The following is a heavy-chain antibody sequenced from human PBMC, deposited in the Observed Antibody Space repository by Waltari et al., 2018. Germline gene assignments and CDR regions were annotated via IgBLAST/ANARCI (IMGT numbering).Heavy chain of an antibody. CDR3: VTDPPYSGWSFAH. D-gene: IGHD6-19*01. V-gene: IGHV3-33*03. CDR1: GFAFDTHA. J-gene: IGHJ4*02. Sequence: QVQLVESGGGVVQPGRSQRLSCAASGFAFDTHAMHWVRQAPGKGLEWVERIWNDGSHEYYADSVKGRLTISRDNSKNTVYLQMSSLRGDDTAMYYCVTDPPYSGWSFAHWGQGTLVTVSS. CDR2: IWNDGSHE.